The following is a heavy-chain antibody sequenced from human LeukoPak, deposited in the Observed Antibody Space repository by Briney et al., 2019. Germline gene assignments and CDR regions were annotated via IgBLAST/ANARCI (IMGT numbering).Heavy chain of an antibody. J-gene: IGHJ4*02. CDR3: ARGRDIVVVVAATPFDY. V-gene: IGHV4-30-2*01. CDR1: GGSISSGGYY. Sequence: PSETLSLTCTVSGGSISSGGYYWSWIRQPPGKGLEWIGYIYHSGSTYYNPSLKSRVTISVDRSKNQFSLKLSSVTAADTAVYYCARGRDIVVVVAATPFDYWGQGTLVTVSS. CDR2: IYHSGST. D-gene: IGHD2-15*01.